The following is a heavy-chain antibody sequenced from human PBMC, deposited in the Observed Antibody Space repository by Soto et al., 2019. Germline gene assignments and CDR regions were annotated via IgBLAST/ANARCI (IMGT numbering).Heavy chain of an antibody. V-gene: IGHV3-23*01. CDR1: GFTFSSSA. CDR2: VSGRGDIT. D-gene: IGHD5-12*01. J-gene: IGHJ6*02. CDR3: AKDGGGYDLFTMYYGMDV. Sequence: EVQLLESGGGLVQPGGSLRLSCAASGFTFSSSAMSWVRQAPGKGLEWVSAVSGRGDITYYADSVKGRFTISRDNSKNTLCLQMNSLRAEDTAVYYCAKDGGGYDLFTMYYGMDVWGQGTTVTVSS.